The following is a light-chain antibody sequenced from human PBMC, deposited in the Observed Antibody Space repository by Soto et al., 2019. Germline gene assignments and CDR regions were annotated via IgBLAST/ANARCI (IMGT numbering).Light chain of an antibody. V-gene: IGKV3-11*01. J-gene: IGKJ4*01. CDR1: QSISTF. CDR3: QQRSDWPHLT. CDR2: DAS. Sequence: EVVLTQSPATLSLSPGDRATLSCRASQSISTFLTWYQQKPGQAPRLLIYDASTRATGIPPRFSGTGSGTDFTLTISSLEPEDFAVYYCQQRSDWPHLTLGGGTKVDIK.